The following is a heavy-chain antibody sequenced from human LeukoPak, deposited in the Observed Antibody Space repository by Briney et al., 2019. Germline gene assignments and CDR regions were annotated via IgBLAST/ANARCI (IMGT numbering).Heavy chain of an antibody. V-gene: IGHV1-2*02. CDR1: GYTFTGYY. J-gene: IGHJ4*02. Sequence: GASVKVSCKASGYTFTGYYMHWVRQAPGQGLEWMGWINPNSGGTNYAQKFQGRVTMTRDTSISTAYMELSRLRSDDTAVYYCAVGRIVATISSAWYTFESWCQGTLV. CDR3: AVGRIVATISSAWYTFES. CDR2: INPNSGGT. D-gene: IGHD5-12*01.